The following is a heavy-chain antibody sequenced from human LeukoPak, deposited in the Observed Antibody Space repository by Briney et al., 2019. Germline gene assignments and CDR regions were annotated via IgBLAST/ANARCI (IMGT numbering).Heavy chain of an antibody. D-gene: IGHD3-9*01. Sequence: SETLSLTCTVSGGSISSSSYYWGWIRQPLGKGLEWIGSIYYSGSTYYNPSLKSRVTISVDTSKNQFSLKLSSVTAADTAVYYCARVGYDILTGYYRAFDYWGQGTLVTVSS. J-gene: IGHJ4*02. CDR2: IYYSGST. CDR3: ARVGYDILTGYYRAFDY. CDR1: GGSISSSSYY. V-gene: IGHV4-39*01.